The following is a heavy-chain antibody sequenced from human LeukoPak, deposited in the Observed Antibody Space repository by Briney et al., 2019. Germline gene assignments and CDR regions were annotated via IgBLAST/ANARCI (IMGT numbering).Heavy chain of an antibody. CDR3: AKYYHSGSLDY. D-gene: IGHD3-10*01. CDR1: GGSINSGDYY. CDR2: IYPSGST. J-gene: IGHJ4*02. V-gene: IGHV4-30-4*01. Sequence: SQTLSLTCTVSGGSINSGDYYWSWIRQPPGKGLQWIGEIYPSGSTNYNPSLKSRVTISIDKSKNQFSLRLSSVTAADTAVYYCAKYYHSGSLDYWGQGTLVTVSS.